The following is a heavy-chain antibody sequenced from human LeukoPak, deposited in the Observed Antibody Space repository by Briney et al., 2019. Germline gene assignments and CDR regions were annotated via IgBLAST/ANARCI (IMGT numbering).Heavy chain of an antibody. V-gene: IGHV4-34*01. J-gene: IGHJ5*02. CDR3: VRRGVSGSYSS. Sequence: SETLSLTCAVYGESFTTYDWNWIRQPPAKGLEWIGEIDHSGSTNYNPSLKSRVTISVDTSKNQFSLKLTSVTAADTAVYYCVRRGVSGSYSSWGQGTLVTVSS. CDR1: GESFTTYD. D-gene: IGHD1-26*01. CDR2: IDHSGST.